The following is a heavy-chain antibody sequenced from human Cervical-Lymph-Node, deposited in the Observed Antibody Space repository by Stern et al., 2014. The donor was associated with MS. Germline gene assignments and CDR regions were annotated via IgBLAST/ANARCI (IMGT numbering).Heavy chain of an antibody. J-gene: IGHJ4*02. CDR2: TISIFGTT. V-gene: IGHV1-69*01. Sequence: QLVHPGAAVKKPGSPVQVSCKASGGTFRSSATIWVRHAPGQGLEWMGCTISIFGTTNYAHTSTGSVTITPDAATSTPYLDPSSLRSEDTAVYYCARDGVRYYYGSGSRPYFDYWGQGTLVTVSS. CDR1: GGTFRSSA. CDR3: ARDGVRYYYGSGSRPYFDY. D-gene: IGHD3-10*01.